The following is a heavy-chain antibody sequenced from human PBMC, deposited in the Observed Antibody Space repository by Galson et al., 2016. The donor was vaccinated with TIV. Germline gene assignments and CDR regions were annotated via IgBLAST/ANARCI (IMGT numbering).Heavy chain of an antibody. CDR3: ARERWGDSSDTTKIFDS. CDR2: IYSSGSA. J-gene: IGHJ5*01. CDR1: GGSISITNYY. Sequence: SETLSLTCTVSGGSISITNYYRGWIRQPPGKGLEWVGSIYSSGSAYYNPSLKSRVTISIDTSKNQFSLRLSSVTAADTAVYYCARERWGDSSDTTKIFDSWGLGTLVTVSS. V-gene: IGHV4-39*07. D-gene: IGHD3-22*01.